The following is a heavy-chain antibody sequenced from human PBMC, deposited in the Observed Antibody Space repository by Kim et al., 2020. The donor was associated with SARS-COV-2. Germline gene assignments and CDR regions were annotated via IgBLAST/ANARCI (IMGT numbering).Heavy chain of an antibody. V-gene: IGHV4-39*01. CDR2: IYYRGST. CDR3: DRDDSSGYHYY. Sequence: SETLSLTCTVSGGSISSSSYYWGWIRQPPGKGLEWIGSIYYRGSTYYNPFPNSRVTISEDTSKNQFAPKLGSVTAAHTAAYYCDRDDSSGYHYYLGQ. CDR1: GGSISSSSYY. J-gene: IGHJ4*02. D-gene: IGHD3-22*01.